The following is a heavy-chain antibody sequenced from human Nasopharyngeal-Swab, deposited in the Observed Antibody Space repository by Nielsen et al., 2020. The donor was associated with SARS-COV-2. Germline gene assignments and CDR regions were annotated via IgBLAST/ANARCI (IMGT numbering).Heavy chain of an antibody. CDR1: GYTFTSYA. CDR3: ARRRVTAILAYPPFDY. CDR2: INAGNGNT. J-gene: IGHJ4*02. V-gene: IGHV1-3*01. D-gene: IGHD2-21*02. Sequence: ASVKVSCKASGYTFTSYAMHWVRQAPGQRLEWMGWINAGNGNTKYSQEFQGRVTITRDTSASTAYMELSSLRSEDTAVYYCARRRVTAILAYPPFDYWGQGTLVTVSS.